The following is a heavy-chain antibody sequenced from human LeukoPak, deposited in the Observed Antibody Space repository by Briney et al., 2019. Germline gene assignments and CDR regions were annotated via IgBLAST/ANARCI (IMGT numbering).Heavy chain of an antibody. Sequence: EASVNVSCKASGGTFSSYAISWVRQAPGQGLEWMGGTIPIFGTANYAQKFQGRVTITADESTSTAYMVLSSLRSEDTAVYCCAVSTKRGYSYGFDYWGQGTLVTVSS. CDR1: GGTFSSYA. CDR2: TIPIFGTA. J-gene: IGHJ4*02. V-gene: IGHV1-69*01. D-gene: IGHD5-18*01. CDR3: AVSTKRGYSYGFDY.